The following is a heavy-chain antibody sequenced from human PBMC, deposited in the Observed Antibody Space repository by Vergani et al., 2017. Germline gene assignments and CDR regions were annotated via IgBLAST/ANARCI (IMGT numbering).Heavy chain of an antibody. D-gene: IGHD3-22*01. CDR3: ARDWPIYDSSGYYYARAFDI. Sequence: QVQLQQWGAGLLKPSETLSLTCAVYGGSFSGYYWSWIRQPPGKGLEWIGEINHSGSTNYNPSLKSRVTISVDTSKNQFSLKLSSVTAADTAVYYCARDWPIYDSSGYYYARAFDIWGQGTMVTVSS. J-gene: IGHJ3*02. CDR1: GGSFSGYY. CDR2: INHSGST. V-gene: IGHV4-34*01.